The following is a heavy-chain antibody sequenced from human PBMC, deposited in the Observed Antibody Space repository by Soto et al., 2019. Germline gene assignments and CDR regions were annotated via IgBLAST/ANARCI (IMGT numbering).Heavy chain of an antibody. J-gene: IGHJ1*01. CDR1: GGSINSDDYY. CDR3: ARSTGRF. V-gene: IGHV4-30-4*01. Sequence: QVQLQESGPGLVKPSQTLSLICTVSGGSINSDDYYWTWIRQPPGKGLEWIGYIYSSGSTYYNPSLKSRITISIDTSKNQSSLKLRSVTAADTAVYYCARSTGRFWGQGTLVTVSS. CDR2: IYSSGST.